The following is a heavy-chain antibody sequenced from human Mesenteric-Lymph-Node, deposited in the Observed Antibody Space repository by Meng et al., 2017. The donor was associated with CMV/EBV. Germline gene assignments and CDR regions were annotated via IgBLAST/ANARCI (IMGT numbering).Heavy chain of an antibody. CDR1: GSISSGGYY. CDR3: ARGRTNFDY. D-gene: IGHD3-10*01. V-gene: IGHV4-31*02. CDR2: MYYSGNT. Sequence: GSISSGGYYWSWIRQHPGKGLEWIGYMYYSGNTYYNPSLESRVSISVDTSKNQFSLKLSSVTAADTAVYYCARGRTNFDYWGQGTLVTVSS. J-gene: IGHJ4*02.